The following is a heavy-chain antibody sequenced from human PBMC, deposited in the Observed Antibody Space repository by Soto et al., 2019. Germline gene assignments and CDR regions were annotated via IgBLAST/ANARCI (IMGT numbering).Heavy chain of an antibody. CDR1: GGSISSGGYY. CDR3: ARVLNHSFRQWLLDY. V-gene: IGHV4-31*03. CDR2: IYYSGST. D-gene: IGHD6-19*01. Sequence: SETLSLTCTVSGGSISSGGYYWSWIRQHPGKGLEWIGYIYYSGSTYYNPSLKSRVTISVDTSKNQFSLKLSSVTAADTAVYYCARVLNHSFRQWLLDYWGQGTLVTVSS. J-gene: IGHJ4*02.